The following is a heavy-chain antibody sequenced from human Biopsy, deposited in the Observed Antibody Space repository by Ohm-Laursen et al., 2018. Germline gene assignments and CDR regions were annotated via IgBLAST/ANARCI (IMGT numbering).Heavy chain of an antibody. Sequence: SLRLSCAASTFTFSSDSANWVRQAPGKGLEWVSYINSDASYIYYGASVRGRFTISRDNAKNSVYLQMNSLRVEDTAVYYCARDDGFYARTSGMDVWGQGTTVTVSS. D-gene: IGHD2-8*01. J-gene: IGHJ6*02. CDR3: ARDDGFYARTSGMDV. CDR1: TFTFSSDS. CDR2: INSDASYI. V-gene: IGHV3-21*01.